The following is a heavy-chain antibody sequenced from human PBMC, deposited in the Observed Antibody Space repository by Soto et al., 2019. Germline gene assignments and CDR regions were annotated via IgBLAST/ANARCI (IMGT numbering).Heavy chain of an antibody. Sequence: QVQLVQSGAEEKKPGSSVKVSCKSSGGTFSTYGINWVRQAPGQGLEWMGMIIPNFGTPTYAQKFRGRVSITADESTSTAYMELSSLTSDDTAFYYCARDGRSSSYDFWGQGTLVTVSS. CDR2: IIPNFGTP. D-gene: IGHD6-13*01. V-gene: IGHV1-69*18. J-gene: IGHJ4*02. CDR1: GGTFSTYG. CDR3: ARDGRSSSYDF.